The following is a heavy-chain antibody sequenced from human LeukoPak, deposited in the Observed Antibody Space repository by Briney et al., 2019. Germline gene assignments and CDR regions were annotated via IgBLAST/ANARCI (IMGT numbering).Heavy chain of an antibody. V-gene: IGHV3-23*01. J-gene: IGHJ6*03. Sequence: GGSLRLSCAASGFTFSSYAMSWVRQAPGKGLEWVSAISGSGGSTYYADSVKGRFTISRDNSKNTLYLQMNSLRAEDTAVYYCARDRITMVRGARSYYYYYMDVWGKGTTVTVSS. D-gene: IGHD3-10*01. CDR1: GFTFSSYA. CDR2: ISGSGGST. CDR3: ARDRITMVRGARSYYYYYMDV.